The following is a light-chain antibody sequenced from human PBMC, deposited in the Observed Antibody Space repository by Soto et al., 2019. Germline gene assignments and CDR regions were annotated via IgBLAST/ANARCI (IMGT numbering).Light chain of an antibody. V-gene: IGKV3-15*01. CDR1: QSVNSN. CDR2: VAS. CDR3: QQYNVWPLT. Sequence: EIVMTQSPVTLSVSPGDRATLSCRASQSVNSNLAWYQQKPGQTPKLLIYVASTRATGIPAGFSGSGSGTEFTLTISSLQSEDFAVYYCQQYNVWPLTFGGGTKVEFK. J-gene: IGKJ4*01.